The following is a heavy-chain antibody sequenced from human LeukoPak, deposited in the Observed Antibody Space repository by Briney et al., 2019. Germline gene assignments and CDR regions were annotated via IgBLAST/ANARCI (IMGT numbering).Heavy chain of an antibody. Sequence: PGGSLRLSCAASGFTFSTYSMNWVRQAPGKGLEWVSSISSSSSYIYYADSVKGRFTISRDNTKNSLYLQMNSLRVEDTAVYHCARFFDFWSGYYLDYWGQGSLVTVSS. CDR1: GFTFSTYS. J-gene: IGHJ4*02. D-gene: IGHD3-3*01. CDR2: ISSSSSYI. CDR3: ARFFDFWSGYYLDY. V-gene: IGHV3-21*01.